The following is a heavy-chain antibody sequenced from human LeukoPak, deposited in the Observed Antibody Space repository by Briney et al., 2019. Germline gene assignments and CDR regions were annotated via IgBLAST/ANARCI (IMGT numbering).Heavy chain of an antibody. Sequence: PSETLSLTCAVYGGSFSGYYWSWIRQPPGKGLEWIGEINHSGSTNYNPSLKSRVTISVDTSKNKFSLKLSSVTAADTAVYYCAGLIRPGWFDPWGQGTLVTVSS. CDR3: AGLIRPGWFDP. CDR2: INHSGST. CDR1: GGSFSGYY. V-gene: IGHV4-34*01. D-gene: IGHD1-14*01. J-gene: IGHJ5*02.